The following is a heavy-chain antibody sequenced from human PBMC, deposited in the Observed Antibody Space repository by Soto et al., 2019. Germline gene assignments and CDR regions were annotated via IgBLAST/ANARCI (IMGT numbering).Heavy chain of an antibody. CDR3: AKDGGYGSGSYYSGA. V-gene: IGHV3-23*01. J-gene: IGHJ5*02. CDR1: GFTFSSYA. Sequence: EVQLLESGGGLVQPGGSLRLSCAASGFTFSSYAMSWVRQAPGKGLEWVSTTSSSGGSTYYADSVKGRFTISRDNSKNTFYLQINSLRAEDMAVYYCAKDGGYGSGSYYSGAWGQGTLVTVSS. D-gene: IGHD3-10*01. CDR2: TSSSGGST.